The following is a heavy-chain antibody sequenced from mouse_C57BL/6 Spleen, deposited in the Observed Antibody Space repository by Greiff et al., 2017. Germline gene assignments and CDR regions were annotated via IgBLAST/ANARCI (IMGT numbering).Heavy chain of an antibody. CDR2: INPSNGGT. CDR1: GYTFYW. CDR3: ARDYSYYAMDY. Sequence: QVQLQQPGTELVKPGASVKLSCKASGYTFYWMHWVKQRPGQGLEWIGNINPSNGGTNYNEKFKSKATLTVDKSSSTAYMQLSSLTSEDSAVYYCARDYSYYAMDYWGQGTSVTVSS. V-gene: IGHV1-53*01. D-gene: IGHD1-1*02. J-gene: IGHJ4*01.